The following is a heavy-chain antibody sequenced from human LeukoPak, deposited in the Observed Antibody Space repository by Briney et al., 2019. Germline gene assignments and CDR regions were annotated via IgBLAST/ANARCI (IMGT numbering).Heavy chain of an antibody. D-gene: IGHD2-8*02. J-gene: IGHJ6*03. V-gene: IGHV1-69*05. CDR3: ARCRLVVNYYYYMDV. CDR1: GGTFSSYA. CDR2: IIPIFGTA. Sequence: SVKVSCKASGGTFSSYAISWVRQAPGQGLEWMGGIIPIFGTANYAQKFQGRVTITTDESTSTACMVLSSLRSEDTAVYYCARCRLVVNYYYYMDVWGKGTTVTVSS.